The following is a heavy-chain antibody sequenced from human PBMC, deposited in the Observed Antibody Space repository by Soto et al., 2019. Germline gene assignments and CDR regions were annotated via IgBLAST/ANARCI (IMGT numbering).Heavy chain of an antibody. Sequence: PSETLSLTCTVSGASVSTDHWNWIRQPPGKGLEWIGEYSGSANYNPSLKSRVTISVDTSRNQLSLKLSSVTAADTALYFCATYFSGGGGRGYWGQGTLVTVSS. CDR3: ATYFSGGGGRGY. D-gene: IGHD2-15*01. CDR1: GASVSTDH. CDR2: EYSGSA. V-gene: IGHV4-59*08. J-gene: IGHJ4*02.